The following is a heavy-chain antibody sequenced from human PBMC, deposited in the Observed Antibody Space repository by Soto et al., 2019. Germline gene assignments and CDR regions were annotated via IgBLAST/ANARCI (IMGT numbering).Heavy chain of an antibody. CDR3: ARVEGTRTTNFYHYMDV. D-gene: IGHD2-8*01. CDR1: VGTFSDYN. J-gene: IGHJ6*03. Sequence: VQLVQSGAEVKRPGSSVKVSCKAPVGTFSDYNIAWVRQARGQGLEWMGRIIPKLGITNYAPKFQDRVRITADKATSTAYMELTSLRYEDTAVYFCARVEGTRTTNFYHYMDVWGEGTSVTVS. V-gene: IGHV1-69*02. CDR2: IIPKLGIT.